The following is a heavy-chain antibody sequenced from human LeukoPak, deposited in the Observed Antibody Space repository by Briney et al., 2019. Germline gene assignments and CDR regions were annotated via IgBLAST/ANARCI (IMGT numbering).Heavy chain of an antibody. CDR1: VYPFTSFG. CDR3: ASGLGAVAFDI. V-gene: IGHV1-18*01. Sequence: PSVKVSCKVLVYPFTSFGISGVGQPLGQGLEWMGWISAYNGNTNYAQKLQGRDTMTTDTSTSTAYMELRSLRSDDTAVYYCASGLGAVAFDIWGQGTMVTVSS. D-gene: IGHD6-19*01. J-gene: IGHJ3*02. CDR2: ISAYNGNT.